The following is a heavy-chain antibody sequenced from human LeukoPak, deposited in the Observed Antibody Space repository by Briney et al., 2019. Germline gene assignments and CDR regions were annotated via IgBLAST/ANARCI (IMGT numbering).Heavy chain of an antibody. D-gene: IGHD1-26*01. V-gene: IGHV3-48*03. CDR1: GFTFSSYE. CDR3: ARVKGEGAHCDY. CDR2: ISSSGSTI. Sequence: GGSLRLSCAASGFTFSSYEMNWVRQAPGKGLEWVSYISSSGSTIYYADSVKGRFTISRDNAKNSLYLQMHSLRAEDTAFYHCARVKGEGAHCDYWGQGTLVTVSS. J-gene: IGHJ4*02.